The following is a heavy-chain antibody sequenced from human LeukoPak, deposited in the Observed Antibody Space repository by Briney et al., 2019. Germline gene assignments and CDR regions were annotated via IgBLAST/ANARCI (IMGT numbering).Heavy chain of an antibody. D-gene: IGHD4-17*01. Sequence: PGGSLRLSCAASGFTFSSYVMSWVRQTPGKGLEWVSYISASGATTYFADSVKGRFTISRDNSKNTLYLQMNSLRAEDTAVYYYAKGRPYGDYVSDFDYWGQGTLVTVSS. J-gene: IGHJ4*02. CDR1: GFTFSSYV. CDR3: AKGRPYGDYVSDFDY. CDR2: ISASGATT. V-gene: IGHV3-23*01.